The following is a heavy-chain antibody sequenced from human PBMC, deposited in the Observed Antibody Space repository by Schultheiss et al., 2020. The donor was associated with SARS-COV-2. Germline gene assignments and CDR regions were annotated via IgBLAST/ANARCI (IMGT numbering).Heavy chain of an antibody. CDR1: GGSISSSSYY. Sequence: SETLSLTCTVSGGSISSSSYYWGWIRQPPGKGLEWIGSIYYSGSTYYNPSLKSRVTISVDTSKNQFSLKLSSVTAADTAVYYCARHTYSSSSESDYYYYYMDVWGKGTTVTVSS. CDR3: ARHTYSSSSESDYYYYYMDV. D-gene: IGHD6-6*01. J-gene: IGHJ6*03. V-gene: IGHV4-39*01. CDR2: IYYSGST.